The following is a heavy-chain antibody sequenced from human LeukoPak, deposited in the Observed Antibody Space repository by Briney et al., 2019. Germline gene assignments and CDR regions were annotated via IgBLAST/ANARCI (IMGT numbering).Heavy chain of an antibody. J-gene: IGHJ4*02. CDR3: AKAAAAPGFDF. V-gene: IGHV3-23*01. CDR2: VSGSGDRM. CDR1: GFIFDDYG. Sequence: GGSLRLSCAASGFIFDDYGMSWVRQAPGKGLEWVATVSGSGDRMYHADSVKGRFTISRDNSKNTTYLQMNSLRAEDTALYYCAKAAAAPGFDFWGQGTLVTVSS. D-gene: IGHD6-13*01.